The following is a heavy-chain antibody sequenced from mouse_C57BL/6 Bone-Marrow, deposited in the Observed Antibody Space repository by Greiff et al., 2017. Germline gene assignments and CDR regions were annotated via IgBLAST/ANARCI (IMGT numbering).Heavy chain of an antibody. Sequence: QVQLKEPGPELVKPGASVKLSCKASGYTFTSYDINWVKQRPGQGLEWIGWIYPRDGSTKYNEKFKGKATLTVATSSSTAYMELHSLTSEDSAVYFCARLECDGSSEDWYFDVWGTGTTVTVSS. CDR3: ARLECDGSSEDWYFDV. J-gene: IGHJ1*03. CDR2: IYPRDGST. V-gene: IGHV1-85*01. D-gene: IGHD1-1*01. CDR1: GYTFTSYD.